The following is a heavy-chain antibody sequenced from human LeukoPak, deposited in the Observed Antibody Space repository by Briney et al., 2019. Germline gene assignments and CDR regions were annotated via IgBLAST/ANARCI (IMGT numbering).Heavy chain of an antibody. D-gene: IGHD2-15*01. V-gene: IGHV4-34*01. CDR1: GGSLSGYY. CDR2: INHSGST. J-gene: IGHJ6*02. Sequence: SETLSLTCAVYGGSLSGYYWSWIRQPPGKGLEWIGEINHSGSTNYNPSLKSRVTISVDTSKNQFSLKLSSVTAADTAVYYCARYCSGGSCYPGYYGMDVWGQGTTVTVSS. CDR3: ARYCSGGSCYPGYYGMDV.